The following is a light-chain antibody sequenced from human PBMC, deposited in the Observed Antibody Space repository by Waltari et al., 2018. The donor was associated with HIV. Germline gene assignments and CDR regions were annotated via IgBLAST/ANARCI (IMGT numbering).Light chain of an antibody. CDR1: QSLLHSNGYNY. J-gene: IGKJ3*01. CDR2: LGS. V-gene: IGKV2-28*01. CDR3: MQARQTLFT. Sequence: DIVMTQSPLSLSVTHGQRASISCRSSQSLLHSNGYNYLDWYLQKPGQSPQLLIYLGSNRASGVPDRFSGSGSGTDFTLKISRVEAEDVGVYYCMQARQTLFTFGPGTKVDIK.